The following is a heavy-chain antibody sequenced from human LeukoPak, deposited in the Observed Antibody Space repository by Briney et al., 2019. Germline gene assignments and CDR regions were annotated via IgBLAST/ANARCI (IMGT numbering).Heavy chain of an antibody. Sequence: PGGSLRLSCAASGFTFSSYAMSWVRQAPGKGLEWVSAISGSGGSTYYADSVKGRFTISRDNSKNTLYLQMNSLRAEDTAVYYCAKRWVGSGSYHVDYWGQGTLVTVSS. V-gene: IGHV3-23*01. CDR2: ISGSGGST. CDR1: GFTFSSYA. J-gene: IGHJ4*02. D-gene: IGHD3-10*01. CDR3: AKRWVGSGSYHVDY.